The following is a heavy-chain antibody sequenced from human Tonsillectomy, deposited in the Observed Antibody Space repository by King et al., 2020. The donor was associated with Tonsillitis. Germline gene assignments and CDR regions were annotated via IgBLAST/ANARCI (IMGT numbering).Heavy chain of an antibody. D-gene: IGHD3-16*02. CDR2: CIPLCPLT. Sequence: QLVQSGPDMKKPGSSVRVSCRAFGGTFSNYAIIWVRQAPGQGLEWVGGCIPLCPLTNFEQKFQGRVTLSADRSTTAAYMDLTSLRADDTAVYYCARTKATSYIGMGTYLYSAFDVWGRGTPVTVSS. J-gene: IGHJ3*01. CDR3: ARTKATSYIGMGTYLYSAFDV. CDR1: GGTFSNYA. V-gene: IGHV1-69*17.